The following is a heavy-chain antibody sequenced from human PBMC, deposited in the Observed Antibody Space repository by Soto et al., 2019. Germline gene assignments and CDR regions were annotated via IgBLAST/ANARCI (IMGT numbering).Heavy chain of an antibody. CDR2: INHSGST. D-gene: IGHD5-18*01. J-gene: IGHJ5*02. Sequence: SETLSLTCAVYGGSFSGYYWSWIRQPPGKGLEWIGEINHSGSTNYNPSLKSRVTISVDTSKNQFSLKLSSVTAADTAVYYCASRRGYSYGAFRFDPWGQGTLVTVSS. CDR3: ASRRGYSYGAFRFDP. CDR1: GGSFSGYY. V-gene: IGHV4-34*01.